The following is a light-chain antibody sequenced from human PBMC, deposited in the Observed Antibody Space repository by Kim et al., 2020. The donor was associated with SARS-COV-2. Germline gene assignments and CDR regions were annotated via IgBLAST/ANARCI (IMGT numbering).Light chain of an antibody. V-gene: IGLV1-40*01. Sequence: VTISCTGGSSKIGAGYDVHWYQQLPGTAPKLLIYGNSNRPSGVPDRFSGSKSGTSASLAITGLQAEDEADYYCQSYDSSLSGSGVFGTGTKVTVL. CDR2: GNS. CDR3: QSYDSSLSGSGV. CDR1: SSKIGAGYD. J-gene: IGLJ1*01.